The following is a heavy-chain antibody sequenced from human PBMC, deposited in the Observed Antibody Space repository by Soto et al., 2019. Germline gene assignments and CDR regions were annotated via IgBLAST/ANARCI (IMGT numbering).Heavy chain of an antibody. J-gene: IGHJ3*01. D-gene: IGHD3-10*01. CDR3: ARRISGWSPHTGLYGLYF. CDR2: INPSGGKT. CDR1: GYCFSSYY. V-gene: IGHV1-46*01. Sequence: QVHMVQFGAEVKTPGDSLKILCKASGYCFSSYYIHWVRLAPGQGPAWMGIINPSGGKTIQAKNFHCRLTLTSDMYTSTVNMELSGLTTETTNVYSCARRISGWSPHTGLYGLYFWCQGTKVTVSS.